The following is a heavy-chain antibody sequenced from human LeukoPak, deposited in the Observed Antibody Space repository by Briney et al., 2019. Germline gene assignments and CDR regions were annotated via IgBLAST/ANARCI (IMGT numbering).Heavy chain of an antibody. V-gene: IGHV3-21*01. Sequence: GGSLRLSCAASGFSFSRYTMNWVRQAPGKGLEWVLSISSSSSYIYYADSVKGRFTISRDNAKNSLYLQMNSLRAEDTAVYYCARGGFGTTSSYYFDYWGQGTLVTVSS. D-gene: IGHD1-7*01. J-gene: IGHJ4*02. CDR3: ARGGFGTTSSYYFDY. CDR2: ISSSSSYI. CDR1: GFSFSRYT.